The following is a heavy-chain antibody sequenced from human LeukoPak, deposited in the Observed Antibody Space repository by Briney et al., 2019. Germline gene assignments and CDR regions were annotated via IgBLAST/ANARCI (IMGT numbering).Heavy chain of an antibody. D-gene: IGHD6-19*01. V-gene: IGHV4-39*01. CDR1: GGSISSLTYH. J-gene: IGHJ4*02. Sequence: SETLSLTCTVSGGSISSLTYHWGWNRQPPGKGLEWIASIYYSGTTYYSPSLKSRVAISVNRSNNQFSLRLSSVTAADTAVYFCTGYSAGWSSGGGYWGQGTVVTVSS. CDR2: IYYSGTT. CDR3: TGYSAGWSSGGGY.